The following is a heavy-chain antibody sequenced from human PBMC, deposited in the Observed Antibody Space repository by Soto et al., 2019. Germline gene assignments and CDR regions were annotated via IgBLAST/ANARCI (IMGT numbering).Heavy chain of an antibody. V-gene: IGHV1-3*01. Sequence: ASVKVSCKTSGYTFTNYALHWVRQAPGQRLEWMGWINGGNGNTKYSQKLQGRVTITRDTSASTAYMELSSLRYEDTAVYYCAKESGSYPIHYFDYWGQGTLVTVSS. J-gene: IGHJ4*02. CDR3: AKESGSYPIHYFDY. CDR2: INGGNGNT. CDR1: GYTFTNYA. D-gene: IGHD1-26*01.